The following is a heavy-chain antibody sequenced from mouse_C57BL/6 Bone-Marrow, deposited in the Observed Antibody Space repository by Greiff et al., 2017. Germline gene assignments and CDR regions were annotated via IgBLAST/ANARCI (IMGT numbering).Heavy chain of an antibody. D-gene: IGHD2-14*01. V-gene: IGHV1-81*01. CDR3: AREVRRRAYAMDY. Sequence: VQLQQSGAELARPGASVKLSCKASGYTFTSYGISWVKQRPGQGLEWIGEIYPRSGNTYYNEKFKGKATLTADKSSSTEYMELRSLTSEDSAVYFSAREVRRRAYAMDYWGQGTSVTVSS. CDR1: GYTFTSYG. J-gene: IGHJ4*01. CDR2: IYPRSGNT.